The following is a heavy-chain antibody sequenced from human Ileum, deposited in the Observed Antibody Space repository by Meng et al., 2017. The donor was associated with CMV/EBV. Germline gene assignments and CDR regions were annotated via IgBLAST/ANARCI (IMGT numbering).Heavy chain of an antibody. CDR2: INAGGDIT. D-gene: IGHD4/OR15-4a*01. CDR3: ARAALANTWYHGMDV. Sequence: GGSLRLSCAASGFTFRSYAMSWVRQAPGRGLEWVSAINAGGDITYYADSVKGRFTISRDNAKNSLYLQMNSLRAEDTAVYHCARAALANTWYHGMDVWGQGTTVTVSS. CDR1: GFTFRSYA. V-gene: IGHV3-23*01. J-gene: IGHJ6*02.